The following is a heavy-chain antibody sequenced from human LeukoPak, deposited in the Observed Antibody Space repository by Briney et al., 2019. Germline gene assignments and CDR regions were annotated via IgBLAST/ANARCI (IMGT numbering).Heavy chain of an antibody. Sequence: GGSLRLSCAASGFIVNTNYMTWVRQVPGRGLEWVSFIYADGNTYYADSVKGRFTISRDISKNAVYLQMNSLRAEDTAVYYCARDSYGDANFDSWGQGTLVTVSS. CDR2: IYADGNT. D-gene: IGHD4-17*01. J-gene: IGHJ4*02. V-gene: IGHV3-53*01. CDR3: ARDSYGDANFDS. CDR1: GFIVNTNY.